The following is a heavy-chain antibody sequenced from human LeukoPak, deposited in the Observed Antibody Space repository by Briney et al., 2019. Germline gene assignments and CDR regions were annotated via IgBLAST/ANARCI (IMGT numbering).Heavy chain of an antibody. CDR3: AREHLYYGSGRQLGTFDY. J-gene: IGHJ4*02. Sequence: PGGSLRLSCAASGFTFSNYGLHWVRQAPGKGLEWVAFIRYDGANKFYADSVKGRFTISRDNSKNTLYLQLNSLRAEDTAVYYCAREHLYYGSGRQLGTFDYWGQGTLVTVSS. D-gene: IGHD3-10*01. CDR2: IRYDGANK. V-gene: IGHV3-30*02. CDR1: GFTFSNYG.